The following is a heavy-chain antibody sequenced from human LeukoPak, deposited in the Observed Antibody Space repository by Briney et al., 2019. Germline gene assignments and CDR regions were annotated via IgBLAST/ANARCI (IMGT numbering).Heavy chain of an antibody. CDR2: ISGSGGST. Sequence: GGSLRLSCAASGSTFSSYAMSWIRQAPGKGLEWVSAISGSGGSTYYADSVKGRFTISRDNSKNTLYLQMNSLRAEDTAVYYCAKDWEYSGSYYFDYWGQGTLVTVSS. J-gene: IGHJ4*02. V-gene: IGHV3-23*01. D-gene: IGHD1-26*01. CDR1: GSTFSSYA. CDR3: AKDWEYSGSYYFDY.